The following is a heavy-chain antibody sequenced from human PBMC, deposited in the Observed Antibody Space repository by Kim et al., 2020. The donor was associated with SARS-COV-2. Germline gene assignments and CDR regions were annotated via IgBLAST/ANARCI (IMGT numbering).Heavy chain of an antibody. V-gene: IGHV4-59*01. D-gene: IGHD1-26*01. CDR3: AGTGVGAVGWFDP. J-gene: IGHJ5*02. CDR1: GGAIRSYY. Sequence: SETLSLTCSVSGGAIRSYYWTWIRQPPGKSLEWIGYVYHTGSTNYNPSLRGRVTISLDTSKRQFSLTLTSVTAADTAVYYCAGTGVGAVGWFDPWGQGTLVSVSS. CDR2: VYHTGST.